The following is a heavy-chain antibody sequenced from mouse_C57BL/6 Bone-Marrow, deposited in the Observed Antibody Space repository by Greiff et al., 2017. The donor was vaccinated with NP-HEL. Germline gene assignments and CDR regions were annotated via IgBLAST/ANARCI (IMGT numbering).Heavy chain of an antibody. CDR2: ISNLAYSI. Sequence: EVKLMESGGGLVQPGGSLKLSCAASGFTFSDYGMAWVRQAPRKGPEWVAFISNLAYSIYYADTVTGRFTISRENAKNTLYLEMSSLRSEDTAMYYCARQGNYYFDYWGQGTTLTVSS. D-gene: IGHD2-1*01. V-gene: IGHV5-15*01. CDR1: GFTFSDYG. CDR3: ARQGNYYFDY. J-gene: IGHJ2*01.